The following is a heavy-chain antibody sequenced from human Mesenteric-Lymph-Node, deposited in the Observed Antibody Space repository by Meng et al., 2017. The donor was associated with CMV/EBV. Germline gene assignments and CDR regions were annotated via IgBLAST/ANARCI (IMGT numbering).Heavy chain of an antibody. V-gene: IGHV4-61*01. CDR3: ARVGFRFGELIDY. D-gene: IGHD3-10*01. CDR2: IYYSGST. J-gene: IGHJ4*02. Sequence: SGGSVSSGSYYWSWIRQPPGRGLEWTGYIYYSGSTNYNPSLKSRVTISVDTSKNQFSLKLSSVTAADTAVYYCARVGFRFGELIDYWGQGTLVTVSS. CDR1: GGSVSSGSYY.